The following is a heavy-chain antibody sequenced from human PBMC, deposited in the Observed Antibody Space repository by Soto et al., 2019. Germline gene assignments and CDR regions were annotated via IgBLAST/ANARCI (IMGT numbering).Heavy chain of an antibody. D-gene: IGHD2-8*01. CDR1: GFTFSSYW. CDR2: IKSKNDGGAT. CDR3: TTDAQWGI. V-gene: IGHV3-15*07. J-gene: IGHJ3*02. Sequence: GGSLRLSCAASGFTFSSYWMHWVRQAPGKGLEWVGRIKSKNDGGATEYSAPVKDRFTISRDDSKNTLYLQMNSLKTEDTAVYYCTTDAQWGIWGQGTMVTVSS.